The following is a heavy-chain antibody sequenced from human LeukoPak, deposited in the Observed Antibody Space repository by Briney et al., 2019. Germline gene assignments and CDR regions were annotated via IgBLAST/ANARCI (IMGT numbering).Heavy chain of an antibody. CDR1: GYTFTGYY. J-gene: IGHJ6*03. V-gene: IGHV1-2*06. CDR3: ARAYPRPPYYYYMDV. Sequence: GASVKVSYKASGYTFTGYYMHWVRQAPGQGLEWMGRINPNSGGTNYAQKFQGRVTMTRDTSISTAYMELSRLRSDDTAVYYCARAYPRPPYYYYMDVWGKGTTVTVSS. D-gene: IGHD6-6*01. CDR2: INPNSGGT.